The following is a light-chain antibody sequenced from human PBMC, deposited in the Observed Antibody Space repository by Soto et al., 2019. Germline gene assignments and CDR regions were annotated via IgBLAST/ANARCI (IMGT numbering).Light chain of an antibody. V-gene: IGKV3-11*01. CDR1: QSVSTY. CDR2: ETS. CDR3: QKRSNWPLP. Sequence: EIVLTQSPATLSLSPGERATLSCRASQSVSTYLAWYQQKAGQAPRLLIYETSNRAIGIPARFSGSGSGTDFTHTISRLEPEDFAIYYCQKRSNWPLPFGGGTKVDIK. J-gene: IGKJ4*01.